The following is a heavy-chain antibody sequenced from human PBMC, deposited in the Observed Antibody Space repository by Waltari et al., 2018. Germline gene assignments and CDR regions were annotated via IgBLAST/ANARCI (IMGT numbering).Heavy chain of an antibody. CDR3: ASDVHSGRYGWFDP. CDR1: GFTLSTFW. CDR2: IKSDGSAT. J-gene: IGHJ5*02. Sequence: EVQLVESGGGLVHPGGSLRLSCEASGFTLSTFWVHWVRLVPGKGLVWVSRIKSDGSATSYADSVKGRFTISRDNAKNTVYLQMNSLRVEDTAVYHCASDVHSGRYGWFDPWGQGTLVTVSS. V-gene: IGHV3-74*01. D-gene: IGHD1-26*01.